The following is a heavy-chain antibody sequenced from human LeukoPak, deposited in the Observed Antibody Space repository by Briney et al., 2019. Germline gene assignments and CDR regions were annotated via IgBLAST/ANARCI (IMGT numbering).Heavy chain of an antibody. J-gene: IGHJ4*02. CDR3: ARGDGMTKYFDY. CDR1: GYTFTSHY. V-gene: IGHV1-46*01. D-gene: IGHD2-15*01. Sequence: ASVKVSCKASGYTFTSHYMHWVRQAPGQGLEWMGTINPSAGTTTYAQKFQGRVTMTRDTSTSTVYMGLSSLRSEDTAIYYCARGDGMTKYFDYWGQGTLVTVSS. CDR2: INPSAGTT.